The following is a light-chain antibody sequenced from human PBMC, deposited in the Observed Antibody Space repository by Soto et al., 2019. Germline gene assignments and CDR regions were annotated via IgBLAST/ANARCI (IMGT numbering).Light chain of an antibody. CDR3: QQYNIWPLT. J-gene: IGKJ4*01. Sequence: ETQMTQSPVNLSVSPGERVTLSCRASQSVSSDLAWYQKKPGQPPRLLIYGAATRATGIPARFSGSGSGTEFTLTINSLQSEDFALYYCQQYNIWPLTFGGGTRVQIK. CDR1: QSVSSD. CDR2: GAA. V-gene: IGKV3-15*01.